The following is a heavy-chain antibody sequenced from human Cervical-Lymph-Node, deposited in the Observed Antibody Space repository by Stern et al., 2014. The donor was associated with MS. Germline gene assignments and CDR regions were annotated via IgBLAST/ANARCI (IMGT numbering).Heavy chain of an antibody. CDR3: ARDFVDTAMITRSDYLDS. Sequence: HVQLVQSGSKLNAPGASVKVSCKASGYTLTNYPMNWVRQAPGQGLEWMEWIKTNAGNSASAQGFTVRFVFSLDSSVSTAYLHISSLKAEDTAVYYCARDFVDTAMITRSDYLDSWGHGTLVTVSS. CDR2: IKTNAGNS. V-gene: IGHV7-4-1*02. D-gene: IGHD5-18*01. J-gene: IGHJ4*01. CDR1: GYTLTNYP.